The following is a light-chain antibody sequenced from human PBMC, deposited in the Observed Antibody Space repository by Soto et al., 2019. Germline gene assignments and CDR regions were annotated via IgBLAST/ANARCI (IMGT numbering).Light chain of an antibody. Sequence: QSALTQPASVSGSPGQSITISCTGTSSDVGGYNYVSWYQQHPGKAPKLMIYEVSNRPSGVSNRFSGSKSGNTASLTISGLQAEDEADYYCRSYTSSSTLYVLGTGTKVTVL. CDR3: RSYTSSSTLYV. CDR1: SSDVGGYNY. V-gene: IGLV2-14*01. J-gene: IGLJ1*01. CDR2: EVS.